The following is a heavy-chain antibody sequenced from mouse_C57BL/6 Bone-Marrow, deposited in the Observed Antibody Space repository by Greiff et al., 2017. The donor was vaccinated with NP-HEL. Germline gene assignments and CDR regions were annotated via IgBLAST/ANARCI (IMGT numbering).Heavy chain of an antibody. CDR2: IHPSDSDT. Sequence: QVQLQQPGAELVKPGASVKVSCKASGYTFTSYWMHWVKQRPGQGLEWIGRIHPSDSDTNYNQKFKGKATLTVDKSSSTAYMQLSSLTSEDSAVYYCAIPFIYYGYDGAWFAYWGQGTLVTVSA. V-gene: IGHV1-74*01. J-gene: IGHJ3*01. CDR3: AIPFIYYGYDGAWFAY. CDR1: GYTFTSYW. D-gene: IGHD2-2*01.